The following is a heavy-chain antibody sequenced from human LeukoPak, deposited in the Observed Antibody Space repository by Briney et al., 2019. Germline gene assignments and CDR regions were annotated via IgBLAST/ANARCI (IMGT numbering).Heavy chain of an antibody. D-gene: IGHD6-13*01. Sequence: GGSLRLSCAASGFPFSTYAMNWLRQAPGKDLECVSSIRGTGGGTYYADSVKGRFTISRDNSKNTLYLQMNSLRAGDTAVYYCAKSSWFDSFDYWGQGTLVTVSS. V-gene: IGHV3-23*01. CDR1: GFPFSTYA. CDR3: AKSSWFDSFDY. J-gene: IGHJ4*02. CDR2: IRGTGGGT.